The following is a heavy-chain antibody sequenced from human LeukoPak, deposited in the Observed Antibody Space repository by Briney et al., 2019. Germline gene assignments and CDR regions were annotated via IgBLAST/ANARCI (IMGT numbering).Heavy chain of an antibody. CDR2: LIENGATT. CDR3: VKDYQVGNSPAFGDY. V-gene: IGHV3-23*01. J-gene: IGHJ4*02. CDR1: GFTVSSVS. Sequence: GGSLRLSCAASGFTVSSVSMSWVRRAPGKGLEWVSGLIENGATTYYADSVKGRFTISRDNSRNTMYLQMNSLRVEDTAVYYCVKDYQVGNSPAFGDYWGQGTLVTISS. D-gene: IGHD1-26*01.